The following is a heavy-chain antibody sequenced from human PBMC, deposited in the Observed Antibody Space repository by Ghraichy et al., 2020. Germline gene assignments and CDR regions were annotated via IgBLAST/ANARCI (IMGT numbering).Heavy chain of an antibody. Sequence: GGSLRLSCAASGFTLRDYNMHWVRQAPGKGLEWLAIIWRGGSNENYVASVKGRFAISRDNSKNTLYLQMNSLRADDTAIYFCVRDGWTYKFDYWGQGILVTVSS. J-gene: IGHJ4*02. V-gene: IGHV3-33*01. CDR3: VRDGWTYKFDY. D-gene: IGHD1-7*01. CDR1: GFTLRDYN. CDR2: IWRGGSNE.